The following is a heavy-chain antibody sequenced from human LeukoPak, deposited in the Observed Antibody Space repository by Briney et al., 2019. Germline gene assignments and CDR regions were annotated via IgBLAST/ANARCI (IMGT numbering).Heavy chain of an antibody. CDR2: IYYSGST. V-gene: IGHV4-59*01. D-gene: IGHD3-22*01. Sequence: SSETLSLTCTVSGGSISSYYWSWIRQPPGKGLEWIGYIYYSGSTNYNPSLKSRVTISVDTPKNQFSLKLSSVTAADTAVYYCARTAFEEYYYDSSGYYYVDYWGQGTLVTVSS. CDR1: GGSISSYY. CDR3: ARTAFEEYYYDSSGYYYVDY. J-gene: IGHJ4*02.